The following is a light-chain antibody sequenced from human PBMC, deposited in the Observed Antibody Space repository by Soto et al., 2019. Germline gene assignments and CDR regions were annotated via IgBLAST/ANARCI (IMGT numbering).Light chain of an antibody. Sequence: QSALTQPASVSGSPGQSIAISCTGTSSDVGGYDYVSWYQQHPDKAPKLMIYEVTKRPSGVSNRFSGSKSGNTAPLTISGLQPEEGAVIPCSSHPSGSPRFFGSGPK. CDR1: SSDVGGYDY. J-gene: IGLJ1*01. CDR3: SSHPSGSPRF. V-gene: IGLV2-14*01. CDR2: EVT.